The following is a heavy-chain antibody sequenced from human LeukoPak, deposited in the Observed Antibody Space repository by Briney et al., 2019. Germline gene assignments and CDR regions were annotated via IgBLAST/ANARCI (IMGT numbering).Heavy chain of an antibody. V-gene: IGHV4-38-2*02. Sequence: PSETLSLTCTVSGYSISSGYYWGWIRQPPGKGLEWIGNIYNSGSTYYNPSLKSRVTISVDTSKNQFSLKLSSVTAADTAVYYCARQAGGYWGQGTLVTVSS. CDR2: IYNSGST. D-gene: IGHD1-26*01. J-gene: IGHJ4*02. CDR3: ARQAGGY. CDR1: GYSISSGYY.